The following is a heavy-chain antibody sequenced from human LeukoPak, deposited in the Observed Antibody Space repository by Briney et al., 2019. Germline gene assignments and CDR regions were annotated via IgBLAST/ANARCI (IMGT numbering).Heavy chain of an antibody. Sequence: GGSLRLSCAASGFTFSNYAMHWVRQAPGKGLEWVAVISYDGSNKYYADSVKGRFTISRDNSKNMLYLQMNSLRAEDTAVYYCARKYSSDWQPSPQIYYNYYMDVWGKGTTVTVSS. CDR3: ARKYSSDWQPSPQIYYNYYMDV. CDR2: ISYDGSNK. CDR1: GFTFSNYA. J-gene: IGHJ6*03. D-gene: IGHD6-19*01. V-gene: IGHV3-30*04.